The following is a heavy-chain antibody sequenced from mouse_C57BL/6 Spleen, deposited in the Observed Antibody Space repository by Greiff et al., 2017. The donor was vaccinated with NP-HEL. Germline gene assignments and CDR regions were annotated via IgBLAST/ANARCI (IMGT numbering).Heavy chain of an antibody. CDR1: GYTFTSYW. J-gene: IGHJ2*01. Sequence: VQLQQSGAELAKPGASVKLSCKASGYTFTSYWMHWVKQRPGQGLEWIGYINPSSGYTKYNQKFKDKATWTADKAASTAYMQLSSLTYEDSAVYYCASWEGFDYWGQGTTLTVSS. CDR2: INPSSGYT. CDR3: ASWEGFDY. D-gene: IGHD4-1*01. V-gene: IGHV1-7*01.